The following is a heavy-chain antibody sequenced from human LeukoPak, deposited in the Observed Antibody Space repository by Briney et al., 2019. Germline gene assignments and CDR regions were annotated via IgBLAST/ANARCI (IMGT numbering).Heavy chain of an antibody. CDR3: ARHIDSSHYPFDY. CDR1: GFTFSSYV. V-gene: IGHV3-23*01. D-gene: IGHD6-13*01. Sequence: GGSLRLSCAASGFTFSSYVMSWVRQAPGKGLEWVSSISGRGGSTFYADPVKGRFTISRGISTNIVYLQMDSLRVDDTAVYYCARHIDSSHYPFDYWGQGTLVTVSS. J-gene: IGHJ4*02. CDR2: ISGRGGST.